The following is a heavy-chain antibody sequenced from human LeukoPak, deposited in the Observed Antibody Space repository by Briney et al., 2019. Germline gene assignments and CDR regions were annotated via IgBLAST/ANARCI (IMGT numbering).Heavy chain of an antibody. CDR2: INPNSGGT. CDR1: GYTFTGYY. D-gene: IGHD1-26*01. V-gene: IGHV1-2*02. Sequence: ASVKVSCKASGYTFTGYYMHWVRQAPGQGLEWMGWINPNSGGTNYAQKFQGRVTMTRDTSISTAYMELSRLRSDDTAVYYCARDYGRKGISLLYWGQGTLVTVSS. J-gene: IGHJ4*02. CDR3: ARDYGRKGISLLY.